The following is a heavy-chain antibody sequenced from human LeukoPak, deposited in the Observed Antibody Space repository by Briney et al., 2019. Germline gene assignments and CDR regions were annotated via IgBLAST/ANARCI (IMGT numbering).Heavy chain of an antibody. Sequence: SETLSLTCAVSGASISGSGYYWGWIRQPPGKGLGWIGSIYYSGSTSYNPSLKSRVTISVDTSKNQFSLKLSSVTAADTAVYYCARASYNSSDAFDIWGQGTMVTVSS. J-gene: IGHJ3*02. CDR1: GASISGSGYY. CDR2: IYYSGST. D-gene: IGHD1-1*01. CDR3: ARASYNSSDAFDI. V-gene: IGHV4-39*07.